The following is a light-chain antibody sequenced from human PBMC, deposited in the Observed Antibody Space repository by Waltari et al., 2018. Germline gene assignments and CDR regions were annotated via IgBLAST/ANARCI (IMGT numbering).Light chain of an antibody. J-gene: IGLJ3*02. V-gene: IGLV2-23*02. CDR3: CSYAGSSTWV. CDR2: DVS. CDR1: SSDVGGYNY. Sequence: QSALTQPASVSGSPGQSITISCTGTSSDVGGYNYVSWYQQHPGKAPKLMIYDVSKRPSGVSNRFSGSKSGNTPSLTISGLQAEDEADYYCCSYAGSSTWVFGGGTKLTVL.